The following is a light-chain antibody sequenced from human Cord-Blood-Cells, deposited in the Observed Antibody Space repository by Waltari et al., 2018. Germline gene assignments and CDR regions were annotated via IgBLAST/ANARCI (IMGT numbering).Light chain of an antibody. CDR1: NIGSKS. V-gene: IGLV3-21*04. CDR2: YDS. J-gene: IGLJ3*02. Sequence: SYVLTQPPSVSVAPGKTARITCGGNNIGSKSGHWYQQKPGQAPVLVIYYDSDRPSWIPERFSGSNSGNTATLTISRVEAGDEADYYCQVWDSSSDHWVFGGGTKLTVL. CDR3: QVWDSSSDHWV.